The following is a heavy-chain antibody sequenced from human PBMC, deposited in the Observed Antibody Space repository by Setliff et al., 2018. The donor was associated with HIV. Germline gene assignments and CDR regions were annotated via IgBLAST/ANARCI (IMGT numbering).Heavy chain of an antibody. CDR3: VRDDDTTSHYGLFEF. Sequence: PGGSLRLSCAASEVISTTYIGNWVRQAPGKGLEWLSSISGSGHFVKYAMSVRGRFTLSRDNSKKSLFLQMNNLTAADTAVYYCVRDDDTTSHYGLFEFWGQGTLVTVSS. J-gene: IGHJ4*02. CDR1: EVISTTYI. V-gene: IGHV3-21*01. D-gene: IGHD3-16*01. CDR2: ISGSGHFV.